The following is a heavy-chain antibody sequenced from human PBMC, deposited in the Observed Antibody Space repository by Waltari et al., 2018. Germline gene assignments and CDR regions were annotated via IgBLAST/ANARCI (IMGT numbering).Heavy chain of an antibody. CDR2: IYTSGGT. CDR3: ARGYYDSSGHSGDY. J-gene: IGHJ4*02. V-gene: IGHV4-61*02. CDR1: GGSISSGSYY. D-gene: IGHD3-22*01. Sequence: QVQLQESGPGLVKPSQTLSLTCTVSGGSISSGSYYWSWIRTPAGKGLEWIGRIYTSGGTNYHPSLKSPVTIAGDTSKNQFSLKLSSVTAADTAVYYCARGYYDSSGHSGDYWGQGTLVTVSS.